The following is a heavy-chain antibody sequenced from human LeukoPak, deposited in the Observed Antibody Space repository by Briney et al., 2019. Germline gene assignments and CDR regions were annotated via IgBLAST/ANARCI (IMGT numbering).Heavy chain of an antibody. CDR2: IYENGGTT. V-gene: IGHV3-23*01. Sequence: GGSLRLSCVGSGFTFRSHAMSWVRQAPEKGLEFVSGIYENGGTTYYADSVKGRFSISRDNSKNTLYLQMDSLRGEDTAVYYCAQGFRFGSSTLFDLGAQGPLLSVSS. CDR3: AQGFRFGSSTLFDL. CDR1: GFTFRSHA. D-gene: IGHD3-3*01. J-gene: IGHJ1*01.